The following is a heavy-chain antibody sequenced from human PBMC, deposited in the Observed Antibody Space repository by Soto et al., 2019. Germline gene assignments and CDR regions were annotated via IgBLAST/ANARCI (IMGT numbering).Heavy chain of an antibody. Sequence: GGSLRLSCAASGFTFSSYAMSWVRQAPGKGLEWVSAISGSGGSTYYADSVKGRFTISRDNSKNTLYLQMNSLRAEDTAVYYCAKGGLTIFGVVDPYYYYGMDVWGQGTTVTVSS. CDR3: AKGGLTIFGVVDPYYYYGMDV. J-gene: IGHJ6*02. V-gene: IGHV3-23*01. CDR1: GFTFSSYA. CDR2: ISGSGGST. D-gene: IGHD3-3*01.